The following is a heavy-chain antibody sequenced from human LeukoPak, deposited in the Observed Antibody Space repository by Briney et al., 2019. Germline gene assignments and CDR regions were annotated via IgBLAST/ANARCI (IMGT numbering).Heavy chain of an antibody. Sequence: ASVKVSCKVSGYTLTELSMQWVRQAPGKGLEWMGGFDPEDGETIYAQKFQGRVTMTEDTSTDTAYMELSSLRSEDTAVYYCATRKIAARRAFDIWGQGTMVTVSS. D-gene: IGHD6-6*01. CDR3: ATRKIAARRAFDI. J-gene: IGHJ3*02. V-gene: IGHV1-24*01. CDR1: GYTLTELS. CDR2: FDPEDGET.